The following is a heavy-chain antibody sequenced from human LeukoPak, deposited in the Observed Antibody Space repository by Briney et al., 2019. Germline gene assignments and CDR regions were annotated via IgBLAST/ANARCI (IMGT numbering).Heavy chain of an antibody. J-gene: IGHJ6*03. CDR1: GGTFSSYA. V-gene: IGHV1-69*05. D-gene: IGHD6-13*01. CDR3: ATHGIAAAGTSGWDEPPSYYYYYYMDV. Sequence: SVKVSCKASGGTFSSYAISWVRQAPGQGLEWMGGIIPIFGTANYAQKFQGRVTITTDESTSTAYMELSSLRSEDTAVYYCATHGIAAAGTSGWDEPPSYYYYYYMDVWGKGTTVTVSS. CDR2: IIPIFGTA.